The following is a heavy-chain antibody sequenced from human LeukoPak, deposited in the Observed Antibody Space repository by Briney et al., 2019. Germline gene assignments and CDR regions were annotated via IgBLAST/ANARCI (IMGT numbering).Heavy chain of an antibody. D-gene: IGHD6-19*01. CDR2: IKQDGSEK. CDR1: GFTFSSYW. V-gene: IGHV3-7*01. Sequence: GGSLRLSCAASGFTFSSYWMSWVRQAPGKGLEWVADIKQDGSEKSYVDSVRGRFTISRDNTKNSLYLQMNSLRAEDTAVYFCAREWAGPSFDYWGQGTLVTVSS. CDR3: AREWAGPSFDY. J-gene: IGHJ4*02.